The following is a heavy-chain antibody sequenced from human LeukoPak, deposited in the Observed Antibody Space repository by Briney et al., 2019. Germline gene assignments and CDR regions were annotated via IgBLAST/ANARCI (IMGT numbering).Heavy chain of an antibody. D-gene: IGHD3-16*02. Sequence: SETLSLTCTVSGGSISSDYWSWIRQPPGKGLEWIGYIYYSGSTNYNPSLKSRVTMSVDTSMNQFSLKLSSVTAADTAVYYCARDYYDYVWGSFRDPYWYFDLWGRGTLVTVSS. CDR3: ARDYYDYVWGSFRDPYWYFDL. CDR2: IYYSGST. CDR1: GGSISSDY. V-gene: IGHV4-59*12. J-gene: IGHJ2*01.